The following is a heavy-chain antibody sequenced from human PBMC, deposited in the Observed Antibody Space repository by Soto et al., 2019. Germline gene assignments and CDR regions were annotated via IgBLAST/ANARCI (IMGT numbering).Heavy chain of an antibody. J-gene: IGHJ6*02. D-gene: IGHD3-9*01. CDR2: INHSGST. Sequence: SETLSLTCAVYGGSFSGYYWSWILQSPGKGLEWIGEINHSGSTNYNPSLKSRVTISVDTSKNQFSLKLSSVTAADTAVYYCARVTYDILTDYYYYGMDVWGQGTTVT. CDR1: GGSFSGYY. CDR3: ARVTYDILTDYYYYGMDV. V-gene: IGHV4-34*01.